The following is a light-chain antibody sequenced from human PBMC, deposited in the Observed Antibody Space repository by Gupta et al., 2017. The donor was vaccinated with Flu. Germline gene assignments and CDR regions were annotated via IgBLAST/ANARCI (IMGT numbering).Light chain of an antibody. CDR3: QQYDNLPPHS. CDR1: QDIGNY. V-gene: IGKV1-33*01. Sequence: DIQMTQSPSSLSASVGDRVTITCQASQDIGNYLNCYQQKPGKAPKLLIYDASYLETGVPSRFSGSGSGTDFTLTISSRQAEDIATYYCQQYDNLPPHSFGQGTKLEI. J-gene: IGKJ2*01. CDR2: DAS.